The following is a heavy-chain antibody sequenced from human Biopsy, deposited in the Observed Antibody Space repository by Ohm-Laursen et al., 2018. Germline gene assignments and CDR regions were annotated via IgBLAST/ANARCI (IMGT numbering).Heavy chain of an antibody. Sequence: SQTLSLTCSVSGASVKTSGYFWAWIRQPPGKGLESIGSIFYSGITYYNPSLQSRVTMSVDTSKNQFSLNLTSVTAADTAVYYCARHPTGFWFDPWGQGTLVIVSS. CDR3: ARHPTGFWFDP. V-gene: IGHV4-39*01. CDR1: GASVKTSGYF. J-gene: IGHJ5*02. CDR2: IFYSGIT.